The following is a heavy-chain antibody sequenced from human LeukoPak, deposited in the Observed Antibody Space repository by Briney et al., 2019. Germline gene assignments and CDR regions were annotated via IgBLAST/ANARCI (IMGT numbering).Heavy chain of an antibody. D-gene: IGHD2-15*01. CDR1: GGSISSGGYY. CDR2: IYYSGST. V-gene: IGHV4-31*03. CDR3: ARVPYCSGGSCYWFDP. Sequence: SETLSLTCTVSGGSISSGGYYWRWIRQHPGKGLEWIGYIYYSGSTYYNPSLKSRVTISVDTSKNQFSLKLSSVTAADTAVYYCARVPYCSGGSCYWFDPWGQGTLVTVSS. J-gene: IGHJ5*02.